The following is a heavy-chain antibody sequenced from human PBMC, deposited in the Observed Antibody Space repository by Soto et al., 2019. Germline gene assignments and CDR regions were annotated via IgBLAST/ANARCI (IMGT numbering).Heavy chain of an antibody. D-gene: IGHD2-8*01. Sequence: GESLKISCTGFGYTFTTFWISGVRQMPGKGLEWLRRVDPRDSYVTYNPSFEGHVTISADKSISTAYLQWGSLEASDTAMYFCARIYCTTTTCDSWFDHWGQGTLGTVPS. CDR2: VDPRDSYV. CDR3: ARIYCTTTTCDSWFDH. J-gene: IGHJ5*02. V-gene: IGHV5-10-1*01. CDR1: GYTFTTFW.